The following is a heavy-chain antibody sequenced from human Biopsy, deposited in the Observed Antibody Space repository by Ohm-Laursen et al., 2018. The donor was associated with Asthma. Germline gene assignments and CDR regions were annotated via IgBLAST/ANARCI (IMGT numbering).Heavy chain of an antibody. V-gene: IGHV1-2*04. J-gene: IGHJ4*02. Sequence: ASVKVSCKASGFPFTAYYIHWVRQAPGQGLEWMGWISLNTGDANLAQKFQGWVTMTRGTSISTAYLVLSGLKSHDTAVYYCARAPYSDAIDSWGQGTLVAVSS. CDR1: GFPFTAYY. D-gene: IGHD1-26*01. CDR2: ISLNTGDA. CDR3: ARAPYSDAIDS.